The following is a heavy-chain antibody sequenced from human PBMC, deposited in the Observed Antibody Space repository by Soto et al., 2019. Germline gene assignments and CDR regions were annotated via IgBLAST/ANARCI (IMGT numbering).Heavy chain of an antibody. D-gene: IGHD5-12*01. CDR1: GGSFSGYY. CDR2: INHRGYT. J-gene: IGHJ5*02. CDR3: ARVDIVTTNWFDP. Sequence: SETLFLTCAVYGGSFSGYYWSWIRQPPGKGLEWIGGINHRGYTTYNPSLKSRVTISVDTSKNQFSLKLSSVTAADTAVYYCARVDIVTTNWFDPWGQGTPVTVSS. V-gene: IGHV4-34*01.